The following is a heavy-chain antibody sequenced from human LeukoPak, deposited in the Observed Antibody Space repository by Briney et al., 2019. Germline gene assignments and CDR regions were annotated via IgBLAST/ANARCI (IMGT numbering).Heavy chain of an antibody. V-gene: IGHV4-59*01. Sequence: TSETLSLTCNVSGGSISGYHWSWIRQPPGKGLEWLGYIYYSGSSNYNPSLKSRVTMSADTSKNQFSLKLSSVTAADTAVYYCARVPRSYYYYYYMDVWGKGTTVTVSS. CDR3: ARVPRSYYYYYYMDV. CDR2: IYYSGSS. J-gene: IGHJ6*03. CDR1: GGSISGYH.